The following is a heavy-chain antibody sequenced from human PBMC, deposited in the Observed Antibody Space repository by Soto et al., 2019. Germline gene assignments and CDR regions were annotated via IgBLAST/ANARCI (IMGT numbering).Heavy chain of an antibody. Sequence: GGSLRLSCAVSGFTFNNYGMHWVRQAPGKGLEWVAVIWYDGSRKYYADSVKGRFTISRDNSKNALFLQMDSLRAEDTAVYYCAKYSSRWYVIDYWGQGKLVTVSS. D-gene: IGHD6-13*01. V-gene: IGHV3-33*06. CDR1: GFTFNNYG. CDR2: IWYDGSRK. CDR3: AKYSSRWYVIDY. J-gene: IGHJ4*02.